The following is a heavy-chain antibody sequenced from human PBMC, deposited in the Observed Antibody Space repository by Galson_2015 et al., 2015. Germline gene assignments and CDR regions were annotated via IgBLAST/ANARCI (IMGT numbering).Heavy chain of an antibody. D-gene: IGHD6-19*01. CDR2: IYWDDDK. V-gene: IGHV2-5*02. CDR3: AHKPVIAVPTRRFGGAFEI. Sequence: ALVKPTQTLTLTCTFSGFSLSTSGVGVGWIRQPPGKALEWLALIYWDDDKRYSPSLKSRLTITKDTSKNQVVLTMTNMDTVDTATYYCAHKPVIAVPTRRFGGAFEIWGQGTMVTVSS. CDR1: GFSLSTSGVG. J-gene: IGHJ3*02.